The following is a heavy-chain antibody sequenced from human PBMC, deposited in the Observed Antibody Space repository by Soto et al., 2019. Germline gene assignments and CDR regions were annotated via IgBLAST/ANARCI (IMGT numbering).Heavy chain of an antibody. CDR2: ISSSSSTI. J-gene: IGHJ3*02. Sequence: QPGGSLRLSCAASGFTFSSYSMNWVRQAPGKGLEWVSYISSSSSTIYYADSVKGRFTISRDNAKNSLYLQMNSLRDEDTAVYYCARAIYCSSTSCYEGEGFFDIWGQGTMVTVSS. D-gene: IGHD2-2*01. CDR3: ARAIYCSSTSCYEGEGFFDI. CDR1: GFTFSSYS. V-gene: IGHV3-48*02.